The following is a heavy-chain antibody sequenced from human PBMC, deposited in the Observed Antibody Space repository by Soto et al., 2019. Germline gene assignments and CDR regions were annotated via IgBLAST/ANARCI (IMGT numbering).Heavy chain of an antibody. CDR2: ISASGRST. J-gene: IGHJ4*02. CDR3: AKGSGDSYYYFDF. D-gene: IGHD2-21*01. CDR1: GFIFGSYA. V-gene: IGHV3-23*01. Sequence: FLRLSCAASGFIFGSYAITWVRQVPGKGLEWVSDISASGRSTNYADSVKGRFTISRDNSKNTLYLQMNSLRVEDTAVYFCAKGSGDSYYYFDFWGQGTLVTVSS.